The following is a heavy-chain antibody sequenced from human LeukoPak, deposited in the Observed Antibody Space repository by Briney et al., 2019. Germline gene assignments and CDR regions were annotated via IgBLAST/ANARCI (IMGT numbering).Heavy chain of an antibody. D-gene: IGHD6-13*01. V-gene: IGHV3-30*18. CDR3: AKVVQYSSSWYGSYYYGMDV. J-gene: IGHJ6*04. CDR1: GFTFSSYG. CDR2: ISYDGSNK. Sequence: GRSLRLSCAASGFTFSSYGMHWVRQAPGKGLEWVAVISYDGSNKYYADSVKGRFTIFRDNSKNTLYLQMNSLRAEDTAVYYCAKVVQYSSSWYGSYYYGMDVWGKGTTVTVSS.